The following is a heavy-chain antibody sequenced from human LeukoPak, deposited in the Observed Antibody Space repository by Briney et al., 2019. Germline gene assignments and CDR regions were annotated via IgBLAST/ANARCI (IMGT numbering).Heavy chain of an antibody. CDR3: ARDARTSWGNDY. CDR1: GFTFSSYS. J-gene: IGHJ4*02. Sequence: PGGSLRLSCAASGFTFSSYSMNWVRQAPGKGLEWVSSISSSSSYIYYADSVKGRFTTSRDNAKNSLYLQMNSLRAEDTAVYYCARDARTSWGNDYWGQGTLVTVSS. V-gene: IGHV3-21*01. CDR2: ISSSSSYI. D-gene: IGHD2-2*01.